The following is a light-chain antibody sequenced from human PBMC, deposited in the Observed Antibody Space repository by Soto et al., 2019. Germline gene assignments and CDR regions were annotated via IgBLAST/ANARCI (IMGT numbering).Light chain of an antibody. Sequence: SYELTQPPSVSVSPGQTASITCSGDKLGEKNACWYQQKSGQSRVLVIHQDTQRPSGIPERFSGSSSGNTATLTISGTQAVDEADYYCQAWDSSTVVFGGGTKLTVL. J-gene: IGLJ2*01. CDR1: KLGEKN. CDR2: QDT. CDR3: QAWDSSTVV. V-gene: IGLV3-1*01.